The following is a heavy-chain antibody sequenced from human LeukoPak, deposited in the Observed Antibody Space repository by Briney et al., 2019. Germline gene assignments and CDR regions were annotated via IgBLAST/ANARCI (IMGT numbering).Heavy chain of an antibody. V-gene: IGHV4-59*01. CDR1: GGSISSYY. J-gene: IGHJ3*02. CDR2: IYYSGST. CDR3: ARAFYRDAFDI. Sequence: PSETLSLTCTVSGGSISSYYWSWIRQPPGKGLEWIGYIYYSGSTNYNPSLKSRVTISVDTSKNQFSLKLSSVTAADMAVYYCARAFYRDAFDIWGQGTMVTVSS. D-gene: IGHD3-16*01.